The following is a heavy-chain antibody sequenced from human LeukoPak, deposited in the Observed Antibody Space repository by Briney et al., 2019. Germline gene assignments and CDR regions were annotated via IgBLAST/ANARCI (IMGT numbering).Heavy chain of an antibody. CDR3: ATCSSTSCYPYYYGMDV. D-gene: IGHD2-2*01. CDR1: GYTFTSYG. V-gene: IGHV1-18*01. J-gene: IGHJ6*02. Sequence: ASVKVSCKASGYTFTSYGISWVRQAPGQGLEWMGWISAYNGNTNYAQKFQGRVTMTRDTSISTAYMELSRLRSDDTALYYCATCSSTSCYPYYYGMDVWGQGTTVTVSS. CDR2: ISAYNGNT.